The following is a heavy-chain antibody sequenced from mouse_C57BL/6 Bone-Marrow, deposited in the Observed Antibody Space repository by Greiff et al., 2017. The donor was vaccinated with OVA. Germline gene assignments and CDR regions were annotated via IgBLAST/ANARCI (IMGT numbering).Heavy chain of an antibody. CDR1: GFTFSDYY. CDR2: LSNGGGST. V-gene: IGHV5-12*01. CDR3: ARDGYYRYYAMDY. Sequence: EVKLMESGGGLVQPGGSLKLSCAASGFTFSDYYMYWVRQTPEKRLEWVAYLSNGGGSTYYPDTVKGRFTISRDNAKNTLHLQMSRLKSDDTAMYYCARDGYYRYYAMDYWGQGTSVTVSS. J-gene: IGHJ4*01. D-gene: IGHD2-3*01.